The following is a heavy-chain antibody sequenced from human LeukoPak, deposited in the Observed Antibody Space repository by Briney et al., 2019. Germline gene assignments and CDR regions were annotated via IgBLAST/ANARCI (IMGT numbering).Heavy chain of an antibody. D-gene: IGHD2-2*01. CDR2: IIPIFGTA. CDR3: ARDGCSSTSCYGLNWFDP. J-gene: IGHJ5*02. CDR1: GGTFSSYA. V-gene: IGHV1-69*05. Sequence: GASVKVSCKASGGTFSSYAIIWVRQAPGQGLEWMGGIIPIFGTANYAQKFQGRVTITTDESTSTAYMELSSLRSEDTAVYYCARDGCSSTSCYGLNWFDPWGQGTLVTVSS.